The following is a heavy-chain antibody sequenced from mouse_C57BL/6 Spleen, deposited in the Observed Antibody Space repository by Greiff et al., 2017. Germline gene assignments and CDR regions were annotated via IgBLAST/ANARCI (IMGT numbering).Heavy chain of an antibody. CDR3: ARGGYYDYAMDY. D-gene: IGHD2-3*01. Sequence: EVQRVESGGGLVKPGGSLKLSCAASGFTFSDYGMHWVRQAPEKGLEWVAYISSGSSTIYYADTVTGRFTISRDNAKNTLFLQMTSLRSEDTAMYYCARGGYYDYAMDYWGQGTSVTVSS. CDR2: ISSGSSTI. CDR1: GFTFSDYG. V-gene: IGHV5-17*01. J-gene: IGHJ4*01.